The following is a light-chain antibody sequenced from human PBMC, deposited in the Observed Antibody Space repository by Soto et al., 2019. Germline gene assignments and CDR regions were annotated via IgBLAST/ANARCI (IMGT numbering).Light chain of an antibody. V-gene: IGKV3-20*01. J-gene: IGKJ1*01. Sequence: EIVLTQSPGTLSLSPGERATLSCRASQSFGSSYLAWYQQKPGQAPRLLIYGASNRATGIPDRFRGSGSGTDFTLTIRRLEPEDFAVYYCQQFGSSTWTFGQGTKVEIK. CDR3: QQFGSSTWT. CDR1: QSFGSSY. CDR2: GAS.